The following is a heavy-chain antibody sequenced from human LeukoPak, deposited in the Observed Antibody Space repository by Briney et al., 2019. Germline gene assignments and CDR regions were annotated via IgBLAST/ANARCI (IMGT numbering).Heavy chain of an antibody. J-gene: IGHJ4*02. Sequence: GGSLRLSCAASGFTFSSYAMHWVRQAPGKGLEWVAVISYDGSNKYYADSVKGRFTISRDNSKNTLYLQMNSLRAEDTAVYYCARVPRGYCSSTSCFYFDYWGQGTLVTVSS. CDR2: ISYDGSNK. CDR3: ARVPRGYCSSTSCFYFDY. V-gene: IGHV3-30-3*01. CDR1: GFTFSSYA. D-gene: IGHD2-2*01.